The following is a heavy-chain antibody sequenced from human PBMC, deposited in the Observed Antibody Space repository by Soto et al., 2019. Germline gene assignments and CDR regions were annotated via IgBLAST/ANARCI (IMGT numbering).Heavy chain of an antibody. V-gene: IGHV4-30-4*01. Sequence: SETRSLACNLSVFYIFRLCYEWGWIRQHPWKGLEWIVHIYYVLTTYYNPSLKSRLTISGDASKNKFSLKLSSVNDADTAIYYCATRQKKVALVEYWGQGTLVTVSS. J-gene: IGHJ4*02. D-gene: IGHD5-12*01. CDR2: IYYVLTT. CDR1: VFYIFRLCYE. CDR3: ATRQKKVALVEY.